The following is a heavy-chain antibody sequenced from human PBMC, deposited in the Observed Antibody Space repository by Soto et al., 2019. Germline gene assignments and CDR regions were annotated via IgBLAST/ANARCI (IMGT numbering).Heavy chain of an antibody. CDR1: GDTFNFYS. CDR2: VNPILSMS. D-gene: IGHD3-10*01. CDR3: ATSYGSGYRAFDF. Sequence: QVQLVQSGAAVKRPGSSVKVSCKASGDTFNFYSINWVRQAPGLGLEWMGRVNPILSMSNYAQRFQGRVTMTAEKSTSTAYMELSGLRSEDTAIYYCATSYGSGYRAFDFWGQGALVTVSS. J-gene: IGHJ4*02. V-gene: IGHV1-69*04.